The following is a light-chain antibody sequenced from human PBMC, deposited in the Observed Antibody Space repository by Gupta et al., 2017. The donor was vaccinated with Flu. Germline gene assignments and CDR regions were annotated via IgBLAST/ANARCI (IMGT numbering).Light chain of an antibody. CDR1: SSDVGGYNY. CDR3: RSYTSSRTYV. J-gene: IGLJ1*01. V-gene: IGLV2-14*01. CDR2: EVS. Sequence: QSALTQPASVSGSPGPSITISCIGTSSDVGGYNYVSWYQHYPGKAPKVIIYEVSNRPSWVSTRFSGSKAGITASLTXSXRQTEDXADYFCRSYTSSRTYVFGTGTKVTVL.